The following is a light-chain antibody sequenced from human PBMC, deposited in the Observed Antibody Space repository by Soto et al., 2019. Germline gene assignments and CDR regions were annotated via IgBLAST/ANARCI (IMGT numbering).Light chain of an antibody. CDR2: DAS. CDR1: QNINSW. J-gene: IGKJ1*01. Sequence: DSQLTPSPSTLSASVGDRVTITCRASQNINSWLAWYQQKPGKAPNLLIYDASTLESGVPSRFSGSGSGTEFTLTISSLQPEDFATYYCQQFHSFSRTFGQGTKV. CDR3: QQFHSFSRT. V-gene: IGKV1-5*01.